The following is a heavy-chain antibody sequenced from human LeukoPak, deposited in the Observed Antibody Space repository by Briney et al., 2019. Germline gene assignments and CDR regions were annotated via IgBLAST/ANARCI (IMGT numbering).Heavy chain of an antibody. D-gene: IGHD3-16*01. J-gene: IGHJ4*02. CDR2: ISGLSSYT. V-gene: IGHV3-21*01. Sequence: PGGSLRLSCSASGFTFSDYDMNWVRQAPGKGLEWVSSISGLSSYTYYGESVKGRFSTSRDNANNSLYLQMNSLGAEDTATYYCGRAFPPLRTSSAGDLWGQGILLTVSS. CDR3: GRAFPPLRTSSAGDL. CDR1: GFTFSDYD.